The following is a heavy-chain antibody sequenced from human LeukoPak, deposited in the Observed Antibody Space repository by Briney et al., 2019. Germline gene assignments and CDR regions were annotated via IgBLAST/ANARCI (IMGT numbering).Heavy chain of an antibody. V-gene: IGHV4-31*03. CDR1: GGSVSSGGYY. J-gene: IGHJ4*02. CDR3: ARVGGGQLGFDY. CDR2: IFYSGST. Sequence: SQTLSLTCTVSGGSVSSGGYYWSWIRQHPGKGPEWIGYIFYSGSTHYNPSLKRRVTLSLDTSKNQFSLKLSSVTAADTAIYYCARVGGGQLGFDYWGQGTLVTVSS. D-gene: IGHD2-15*01.